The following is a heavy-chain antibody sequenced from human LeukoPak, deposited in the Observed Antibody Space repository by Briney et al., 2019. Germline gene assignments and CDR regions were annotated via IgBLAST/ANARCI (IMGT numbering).Heavy chain of an antibody. J-gene: IGHJ5*02. CDR2: ITGGGST. V-gene: IGHV3-23*01. CDR3: AKGATRTKFNWFDP. CDR1: GFTFSTFA. D-gene: IGHD1-1*01. Sequence: GGSLRLSCAASGFTFSTFAMSWVRQAPGKGLEWVSSITGGGSTYEADSVKGRFTISRDNSKNTVYLHMNTLRAEDAALYYCAKGATRTKFNWFDPWGQGTLVTVSS.